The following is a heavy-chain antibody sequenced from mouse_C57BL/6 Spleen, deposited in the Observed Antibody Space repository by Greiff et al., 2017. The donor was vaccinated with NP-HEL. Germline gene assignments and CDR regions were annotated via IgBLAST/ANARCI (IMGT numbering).Heavy chain of an antibody. CDR3: ARDGSSYPWYFDV. J-gene: IGHJ1*03. CDR2: ISSGSSTI. D-gene: IGHD1-1*01. Sequence: EVQLQQSGGGLVKPGGSLKLSCAASGFTFSDYGMHWVRQAPEKGLEWVAYISSGSSTIYYADTVKGRFTISRDNAKNTLFLQMTSLRSEDTAMYYCARDGSSYPWYFDVWGTGTTVTVSS. V-gene: IGHV5-17*01. CDR1: GFTFSDYG.